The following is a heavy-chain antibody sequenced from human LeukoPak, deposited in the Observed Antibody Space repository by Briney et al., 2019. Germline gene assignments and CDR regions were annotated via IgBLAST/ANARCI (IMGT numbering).Heavy chain of an antibody. CDR3: ARGPDCSGGSCSGDEGHYFDY. CDR1: GGSFSGYY. D-gene: IGHD2-15*01. CDR2: INHRGST. J-gene: IGHJ4*02. V-gene: IGHV4-34*01. Sequence: SETLSLTCAVYGGSFSGYYCNWIRQPPGKGLEWIGEINHRGSTDYNPSLKSRVIMSLDTSKNQFSLKLSSVTAADTAVYYCARGPDCSGGSCSGDEGHYFDYWGQGTLVTASS.